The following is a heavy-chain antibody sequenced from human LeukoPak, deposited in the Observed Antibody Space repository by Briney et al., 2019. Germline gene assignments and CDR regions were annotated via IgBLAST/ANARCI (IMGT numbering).Heavy chain of an antibody. Sequence: PQSLSLTCTLSGDSITSHSWSWIRQPPGKGLEWIGYIHHSGKTSYNSSLKSRVLVSVDTSKNTLSLRLNSVSPADTALYFCARAHTYYDVLTGYQYYMDVWGKGTTVTVSS. CDR3: ARAHTYYDVLTGYQYYMDV. CDR2: IHHSGKT. D-gene: IGHD3-9*01. V-gene: IGHV4-59*11. J-gene: IGHJ6*03. CDR1: GDSITSHS.